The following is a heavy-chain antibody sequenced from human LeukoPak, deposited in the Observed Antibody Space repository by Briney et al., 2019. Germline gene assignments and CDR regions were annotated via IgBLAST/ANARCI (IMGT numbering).Heavy chain of an antibody. J-gene: IGHJ6*03. CDR3: ARGVAATNWCYYMDV. V-gene: IGHV4-30-4*01. Sequence: SETLSLTCTVSGGSVRSADFYWSWIRQPPGKGLEWIGYIYYSGSTYYNPSLKSRVTISVDTSKNQFSLNLSSVTAADTAIYYCARGVAATNWCYYMDVWGKGTTVTVSS. CDR2: IYYSGST. D-gene: IGHD2-8*02. CDR1: GGSVRSADFY.